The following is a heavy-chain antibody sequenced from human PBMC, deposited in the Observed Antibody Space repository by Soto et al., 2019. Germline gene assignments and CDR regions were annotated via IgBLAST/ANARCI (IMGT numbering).Heavy chain of an antibody. V-gene: IGHV3-30-3*01. CDR2: ISYDGSNK. CDR3: ARDRLGIVGATRHDAFDI. D-gene: IGHD1-26*01. J-gene: IGHJ3*02. CDR1: GFTFSSYA. Sequence: GGSLRLSCAASGFTFSSYAMHWVRQAPGKGLEWVAVISYDGSNKYYADSVKGRFTISRDNSKNTLYLQMNSLRAEDTAVYYCARDRLGIVGATRHDAFDIWGQGTMVTVSS.